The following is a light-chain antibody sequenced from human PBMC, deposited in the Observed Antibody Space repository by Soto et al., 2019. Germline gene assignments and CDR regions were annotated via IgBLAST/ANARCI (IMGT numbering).Light chain of an antibody. Sequence: EIVLTQSPGILSLSPGERATLSCRASQSVSSYLAWYQQKPGQAPRLLIYGASTRATGIPARFSGSGSGTEFTLTISSLQAEDVAVYYCQHYYNTPLTFGGGTKVDIK. V-gene: IGKV3D-15*01. J-gene: IGKJ4*01. CDR1: QSVSSY. CDR3: QHYYNTPLT. CDR2: GAS.